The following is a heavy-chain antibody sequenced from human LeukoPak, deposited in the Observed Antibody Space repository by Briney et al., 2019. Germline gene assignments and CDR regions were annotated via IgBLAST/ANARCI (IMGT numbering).Heavy chain of an antibody. CDR3: ARAPSDDDFDY. J-gene: IGHJ4*02. CDR1: GYTFISYD. Sequence: ASVKVSCKASGYTFISYDIKGVREATGQGLEWVGWMNLNSGNTGYAQKFQGRVTMTRNTSISTAYMELSSLRSEDTAVYYCARAPSDDDFDYWVQGTLVTVSS. V-gene: IGHV1-8*01. CDR2: MNLNSGNT. D-gene: IGHD1-26*01.